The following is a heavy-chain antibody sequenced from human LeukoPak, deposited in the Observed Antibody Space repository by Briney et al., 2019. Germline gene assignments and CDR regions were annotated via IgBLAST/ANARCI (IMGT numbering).Heavy chain of an antibody. Sequence: SETLSLTCAVYGGSFSGYYWSWIRQPPGKGLEWIGEINHSGSTNYNPSLKSRVTISVDTSKNQFSLKLSSVTAADTAVYYCARGFSAGRRNYYGSGLYYYGSGSYAHWGQGTLVTVSS. D-gene: IGHD3-10*01. V-gene: IGHV4-34*01. J-gene: IGHJ4*02. CDR2: INHSGST. CDR1: GGSFSGYY. CDR3: ARGFSAGRRNYYGSGLYYYGSGSYAH.